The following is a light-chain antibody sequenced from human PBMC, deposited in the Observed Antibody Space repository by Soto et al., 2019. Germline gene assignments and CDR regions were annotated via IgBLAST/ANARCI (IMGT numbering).Light chain of an antibody. CDR1: SSDVGSYNL. CDR3: CSYAGSSTFVV. J-gene: IGLJ2*01. Sequence: QSALTQPASVSGSPGQSITISCTGTSSDVGSYNLVSWYQQNPGKAPKLMIYEGSKRPSGVSNRFSGSKSGNTASLTISGLQAEDEADYYCCSYAGSSTFVVFDGGTKLTVL. CDR2: EGS. V-gene: IGLV2-23*03.